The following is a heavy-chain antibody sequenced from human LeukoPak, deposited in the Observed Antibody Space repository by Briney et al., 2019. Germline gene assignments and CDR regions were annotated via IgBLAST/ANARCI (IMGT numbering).Heavy chain of an antibody. J-gene: IGHJ4*02. D-gene: IGHD5-24*01. V-gene: IGHV4-59*01. CDR1: GGSISSYY. CDR3: ARGDGTLFLDY. Sequence: KTSETLSLTCTVSGGSISSYYWSWIRQPPGKGLEWIGYIYYSGSTNYNPSLKSRVTISVDTSKNQFSLKLSSVTAADTAVYYCARGDGTLFLDYWGQGTLVTVSS. CDR2: IYYSGST.